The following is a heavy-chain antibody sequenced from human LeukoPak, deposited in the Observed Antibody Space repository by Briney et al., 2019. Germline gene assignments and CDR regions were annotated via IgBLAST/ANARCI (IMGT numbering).Heavy chain of an antibody. V-gene: IGHV4-59*01. Sequence: PSETLSLTCTVFGGSISSYYWSWIRQPPGKGLEWIGYIYYSGSTNYNPSLKSRVTISVDTSKNQFSLKLSSVTAADTAVYYCASYLRGEAFDIWGQGTMVTVSS. D-gene: IGHD3-16*01. J-gene: IGHJ3*02. CDR3: ASYLRGEAFDI. CDR2: IYYSGST. CDR1: GGSISSYY.